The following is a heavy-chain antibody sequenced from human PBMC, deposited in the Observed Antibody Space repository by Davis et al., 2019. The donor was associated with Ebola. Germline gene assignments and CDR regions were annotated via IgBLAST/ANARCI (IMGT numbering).Heavy chain of an antibody. J-gene: IGHJ4*02. CDR1: GGSVSSGSYY. Sequence: SETLSLTCTVSGGSVSSGSYYWSWIRQPPGKGLEWIGYIYYSGSTYYNPSLKSRVTISVDTSKNQFSLKLSSVTAADTAVYYCARVDDFWSGYFDYWGQGTLVTVSS. CDR2: IYYSGST. CDR3: ARVDDFWSGYFDY. V-gene: IGHV4-61*01. D-gene: IGHD3-3*01.